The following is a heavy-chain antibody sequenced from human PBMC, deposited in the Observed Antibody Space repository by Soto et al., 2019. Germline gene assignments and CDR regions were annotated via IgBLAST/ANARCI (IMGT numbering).Heavy chain of an antibody. J-gene: IGHJ6*02. Sequence: GWSLRLSCATSGFTFSTYWMTWVRHVPGKGLEWVANMNRDGSERYYVDSVKGRFTISRDNAKNSLFLQMNSLRAEDTAVYYCEKDVGKIFGVGIMDVWGQGTTVTVSS. CDR3: EKDVGKIFGVGIMDV. D-gene: IGHD3-3*01. V-gene: IGHV3-7*03. CDR2: MNRDGSER. CDR1: GFTFSTYW.